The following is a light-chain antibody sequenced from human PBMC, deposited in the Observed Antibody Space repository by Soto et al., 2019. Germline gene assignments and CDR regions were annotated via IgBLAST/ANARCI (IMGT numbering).Light chain of an antibody. J-gene: IGKJ2*01. CDR3: EQHVNSVYI. V-gene: IGKV3-20*01. CDR2: GAS. CDR1: QTIIGNY. Sequence: ESVLTQSPGTLSLSPGERATLSCRASQTIIGNYLAWYQHKPGQAPRLLIYGASNRATGVPDRFSGSYSGTDFSLTITRLEPEDFAVYYCEQHVNSVYIFGQGTRLEIK.